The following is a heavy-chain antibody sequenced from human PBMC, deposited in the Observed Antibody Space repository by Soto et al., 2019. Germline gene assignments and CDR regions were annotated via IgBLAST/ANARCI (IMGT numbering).Heavy chain of an antibody. CDR1: GYTFTSHG. J-gene: IGHJ6*03. CDR2: ISADNGDT. Sequence: QVQLVQSGAEVKNPGASVKVSCKASGYTFTSHGISWVRQAPGQGLEWMAWISADNGDTNYAQKVLGRVTVTTDTSTSTAYVEVRSLRTEDTAVYYCARIVRGSNFDYYYDMDVWGKGTTVTVSS. CDR3: ARIVRGSNFDYYYDMDV. D-gene: IGHD3-10*02. V-gene: IGHV1-18*01.